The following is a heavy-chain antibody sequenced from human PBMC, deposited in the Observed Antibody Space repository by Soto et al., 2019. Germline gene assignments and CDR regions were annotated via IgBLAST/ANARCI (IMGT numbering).Heavy chain of an antibody. D-gene: IGHD3-9*01. CDR1: GGSSSSDY. J-gene: IGHJ4*02. V-gene: IGHV4-59*08. CDR2: IYYSGST. CDR3: ARLGDILTGYYGPFDY. Sequence: PSETLSLTCTVAGGSSSSDYWSWVRQPPGKGLESIGYIYYSGSTNYNPSLKRRVTISVDTSKNQFSLKLSSVTAADTAVYYCARLGDILTGYYGPFDYWGQGTLVTVTS.